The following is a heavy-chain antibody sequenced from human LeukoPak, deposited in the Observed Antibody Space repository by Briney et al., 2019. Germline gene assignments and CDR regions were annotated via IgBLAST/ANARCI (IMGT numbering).Heavy chain of an antibody. J-gene: IGHJ4*02. V-gene: IGHV3-21*01. D-gene: IGHD5-24*01. CDR2: ISSSSSYI. Sequence: GGSLRLSYAASGFTFSNYRMNWVRQAPGKGLEWVSSISSSSSYIYYADSVKGRFTISRDNAKNSLYLQMNSLRAEDTAVYYCARDTWLQSGYYFDYWGQGTLVTVSS. CDR1: GFTFSNYR. CDR3: ARDTWLQSGYYFDY.